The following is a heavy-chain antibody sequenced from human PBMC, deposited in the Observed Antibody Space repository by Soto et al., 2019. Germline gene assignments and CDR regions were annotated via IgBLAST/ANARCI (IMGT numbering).Heavy chain of an antibody. J-gene: IGHJ4*02. D-gene: IGHD6-13*01. V-gene: IGHV3-7*03. Sequence: EVQLVESGGGLVQPGGSLRLSCEASGFMFSTYWMTWVRKAPGKGLEWVANIKQDGSEKYYVDSVKGRFSVSRDNAENSLHLQSSSLRVDATAVYDCAKNGVPYGSSWRDHWGQGTLVTVSS. CDR2: IKQDGSEK. CDR3: AKNGVPYGSSWRDH. CDR1: GFMFSTYW.